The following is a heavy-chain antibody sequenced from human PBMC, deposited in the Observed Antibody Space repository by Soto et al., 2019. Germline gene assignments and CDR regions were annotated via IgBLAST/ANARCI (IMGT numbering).Heavy chain of an antibody. CDR2: IGPESGAT. CDR3: GRGRSGQIVVFY. D-gene: IGHD5-12*01. Sequence: ASVKVSCKASGYTFTGHYIHWVRQAPEQGPEWMGEIGPESGATRYAQKFQGRVTMTMDMSITTVYMELSNLSPDDAAVYYCGRGRSGQIVVFYWAQGTPVTVSS. J-gene: IGHJ4*02. V-gene: IGHV1-2*02. CDR1: GYTFTGHY.